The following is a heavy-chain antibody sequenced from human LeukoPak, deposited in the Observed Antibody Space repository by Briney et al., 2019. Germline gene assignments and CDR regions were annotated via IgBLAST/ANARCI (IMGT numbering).Heavy chain of an antibody. D-gene: IGHD2-15*01. CDR1: GFTVSSNY. CDR2: IYSDGST. Sequence: GGYLRLSCAASGFTVSSNYMSWVRQAPGKGLEWVSVIYSDGSTYYADSVKGRFTISRDNSKNTLYLQMNSLRAEDTAVYYCARENIPPGYCSGGSCYYYYGMDVWGQGTTVTVSS. V-gene: IGHV3-53*05. J-gene: IGHJ6*02. CDR3: ARENIPPGYCSGGSCYYYYGMDV.